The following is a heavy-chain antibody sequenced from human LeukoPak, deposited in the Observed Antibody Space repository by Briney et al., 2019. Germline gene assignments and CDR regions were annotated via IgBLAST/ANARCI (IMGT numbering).Heavy chain of an antibody. Sequence: SETLSLTCTVSGGSISSYYWSWIRQPPGKGLEWIGYIYYSGSTNYNPSLKSRVTISVDTSKNQFSLKLGSVTAADTAVYYCARGRGGSYQFDYWGQGTLVTVSS. D-gene: IGHD1-26*01. J-gene: IGHJ4*02. CDR1: GGSISSYY. CDR3: ARGRGGSYQFDY. CDR2: IYYSGST. V-gene: IGHV4-59*01.